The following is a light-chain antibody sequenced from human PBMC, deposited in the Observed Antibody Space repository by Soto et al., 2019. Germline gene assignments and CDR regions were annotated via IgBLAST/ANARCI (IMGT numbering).Light chain of an antibody. V-gene: IGLV1-40*01. CDR2: GKN. CDR3: QSYDASLSGYV. Sequence: QSVLTQPPSVSEAPGQRVTISCTGSSSNIGGGYDVHWFQQLPGTAPKLLFYGKNNRPSGVPDRFSGSTSGTSASLAITGLQTEDEAIYYCQSYDASLSGYVFXTGTKVTVL. CDR1: SSNIGGGYD. J-gene: IGLJ1*01.